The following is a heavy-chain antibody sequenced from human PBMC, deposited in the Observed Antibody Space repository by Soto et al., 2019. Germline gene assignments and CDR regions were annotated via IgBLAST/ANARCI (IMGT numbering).Heavy chain of an antibody. D-gene: IGHD6-13*01. CDR2: ISGRGEST. CDR1: GFTFGSYA. J-gene: IGHJ6*02. Sequence: EAQLLESGGGLVQPGGSLRLSCAVSGFTFGSYAMSWVRQAPGKGLEWVSAISGRGESTYYADSVKGRFTISRDNSKNTLTLQMYSLRVEDTAVYYCARWREQQLSRGYYGMDVWGQGTTVTVSS. V-gene: IGHV3-23*01. CDR3: ARWREQQLSRGYYGMDV.